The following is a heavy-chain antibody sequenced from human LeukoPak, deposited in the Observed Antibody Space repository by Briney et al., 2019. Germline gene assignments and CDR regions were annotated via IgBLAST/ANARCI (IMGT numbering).Heavy chain of an antibody. CDR2: IFYSGST. CDR3: ARRVGFYGSGSLNYFDP. D-gene: IGHD3-10*01. V-gene: IGHV4-39*02. Sequence: SETLSLTCTVSGGSISTSSYYWGWVRQPPGKGLEWIGNIFYSGSTYYSPSLKSRVTISLDTSKNHFVLNLTSVTAADTAVYFCARRVGFYGSGSLNYFDPWGQGILVSVSS. J-gene: IGHJ5*01. CDR1: GGSISTSSYY.